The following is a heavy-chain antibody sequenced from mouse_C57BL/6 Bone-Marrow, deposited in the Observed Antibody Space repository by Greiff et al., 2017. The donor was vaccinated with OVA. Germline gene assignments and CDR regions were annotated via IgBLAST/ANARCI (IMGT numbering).Heavy chain of an antibody. CDR1: GYTFTSYG. V-gene: IGHV1-81*01. J-gene: IGHJ3*01. Sequence: QVQLQQSGAELARPGASVKLSCKASGYTFTSYGISWVKQRTGQGLEWIGEIYPRSGNTYYNEKFKGKATLTADKSSSTAYMELRSLTSEDSAVYFCAREDSWFAYWGQGTLVTVSA. CDR3: AREDSWFAY. CDR2: IYPRSGNT.